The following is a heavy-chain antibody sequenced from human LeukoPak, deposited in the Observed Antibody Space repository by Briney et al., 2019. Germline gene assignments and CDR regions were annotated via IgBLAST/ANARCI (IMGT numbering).Heavy chain of an antibody. Sequence: ASVKVSCKASGYTFTGYYMHWVRQAPGQGLEWMGWINPNSGGTNYAQKFQGRVTMTRDTSISTAYMELSRLRSDDTAVYYCARVYRGYCSSTSCYTGAAYYYYMDVWGKGTTVTVSS. J-gene: IGHJ6*03. CDR2: INPNSGGT. D-gene: IGHD2-2*02. V-gene: IGHV1-2*02. CDR1: GYTFTGYY. CDR3: ARVYRGYCSSTSCYTGAAYYYYMDV.